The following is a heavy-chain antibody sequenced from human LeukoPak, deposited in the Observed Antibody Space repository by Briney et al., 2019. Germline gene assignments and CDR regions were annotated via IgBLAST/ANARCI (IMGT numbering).Heavy chain of an antibody. V-gene: IGHV3-23*01. D-gene: IGHD1-1*01. CDR2: IVNSGGST. CDR1: GFTFRDYG. CDR3: AKGQRGFDC. Sequence: PGGSLRLSCAASGFTFRDYGMSWVRQAPGKGLEWVSGIVNSGGSTYYADSVKGRFTISRDNSKDTLYLQINSLRAEDTALYYCAKGQRGFDCWGQGTLVTVSS. J-gene: IGHJ4*02.